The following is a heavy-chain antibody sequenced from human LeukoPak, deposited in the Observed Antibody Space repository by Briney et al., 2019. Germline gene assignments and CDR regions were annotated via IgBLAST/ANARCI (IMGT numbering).Heavy chain of an antibody. CDR3: ARYCGGDCYIMNAFDI. CDR1: GFTFSDYY. V-gene: IGHV4-34*01. Sequence: GSLRLSCTTSGFTFSDYYLSWIRQAPGKGLEWIGEIYHSGSTNYNPSLKSRVTISVDKSKNHFSLKLSSVTAADTAVYYCARYCGGDCYIMNAFDIWGQGTMVTVSS. CDR2: IYHSGST. D-gene: IGHD2-21*02. J-gene: IGHJ3*02.